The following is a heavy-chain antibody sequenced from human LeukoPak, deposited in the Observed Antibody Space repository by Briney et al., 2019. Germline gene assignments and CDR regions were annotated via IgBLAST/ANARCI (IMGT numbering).Heavy chain of an antibody. D-gene: IGHD6-6*01. J-gene: IGHJ4*01. CDR2: ISITSTTI. CDR1: GFTFTSYS. V-gene: IGHV3-48*02. CDR3: ARPMFSSSFNFDF. Sequence: GSLRLSCAASGFTFTSYSMNWVRQAPGKGLEWVSYISITSTTIYYADSVKGRFTISRDNAKNSLYLQMNSLRHEDTAVYYCARPMFSSSFNFDFWGHGTLVTVSS.